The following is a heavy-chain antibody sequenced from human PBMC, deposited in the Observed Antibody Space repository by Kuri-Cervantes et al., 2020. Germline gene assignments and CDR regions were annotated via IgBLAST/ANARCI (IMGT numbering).Heavy chain of an antibody. CDR1: GGSFSGYY. Sequence: SQTLSLTCAVYGGSFSGYYWSWIRQPPGKGLEWIGEINHSGSTNYNPSLKSRVTISRDNAKNSLYLQMNSLRAEDTAVYYCAIGASSSAWVGVDYFDYWGQGTLVTVSS. D-gene: IGHD6-19*01. CDR2: INHSGST. J-gene: IGHJ4*02. CDR3: AIGASSSAWVGVDYFDY. V-gene: IGHV4-34*01.